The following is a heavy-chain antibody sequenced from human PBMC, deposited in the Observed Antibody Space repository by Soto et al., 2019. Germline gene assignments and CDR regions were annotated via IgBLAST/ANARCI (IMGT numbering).Heavy chain of an antibody. Sequence: GGSLRLSCTASGFTLTNAWMSWVRQAPGKGLEWVGRIKSRIDGATTEYAASVNGRFTISRDDSRNTLFLDMNNLKTEDTAVYYCATDLPPGSYFYDHNGYLLFNYWGQGIRVTVS. CDR3: ATDLPPGSYFYDHNGYLLFNY. V-gene: IGHV3-15*01. D-gene: IGHD3-22*01. J-gene: IGHJ1*01. CDR2: IKSRIDGATT. CDR1: GFTLTNAW.